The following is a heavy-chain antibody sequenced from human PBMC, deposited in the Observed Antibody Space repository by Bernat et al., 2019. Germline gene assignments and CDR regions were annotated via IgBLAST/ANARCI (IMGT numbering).Heavy chain of an antibody. CDR2: IYYSGST. CDR1: GGSISSGGYY. J-gene: IGHJ4*02. Sequence: QVQLQESGPGLVKPSQTLSLTCTVSGGSISSGGYYWYWVRQHPGKGLEWIGYIYYSGSTYYNPSLKSRVTISVDTSKNQFSLKLSSVTAADTAVYYCASLKYYYDSSEYFDYWGQGTLVTVSS. D-gene: IGHD3-22*01. V-gene: IGHV4-30-4*08. CDR3: ASLKYYYDSSEYFDY.